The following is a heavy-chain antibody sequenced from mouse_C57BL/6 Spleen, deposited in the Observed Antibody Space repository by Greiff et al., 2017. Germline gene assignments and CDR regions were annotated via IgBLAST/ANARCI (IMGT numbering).Heavy chain of an antibody. CDR1: GYAFSSYW. D-gene: IGHD5-1-1*01. CDR2: IYPGDGDT. J-gene: IGHJ4*01. Sequence: QVQLQQSGAELVKPGASVKISCKASGYAFSSYWMNRVKQRPGKGLEWIGQIYPGDGDTNYNGKFKGKATLTADKSSSTAYMQLSSLTSEDSAVYFCARERNSHYAMDYWGQGTSVTVSS. CDR3: ARERNSHYAMDY. V-gene: IGHV1-80*01.